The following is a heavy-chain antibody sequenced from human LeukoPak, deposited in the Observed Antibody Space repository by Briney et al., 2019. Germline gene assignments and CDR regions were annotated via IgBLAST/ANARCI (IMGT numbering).Heavy chain of an antibody. J-gene: IGHJ4*02. CDR1: GGSISSHY. Sequence: SETLFLTCTVSGGSISSHYWSWIRQPPGQGLEWIGYIYYSGSTNYNPSLKSRVTIAVDTSKNQFSLKLSSVTAADTAVYYCARGPRREWELLKAFDYWGQGTLVTVSS. D-gene: IGHD1-26*01. V-gene: IGHV4-59*11. CDR2: IYYSGST. CDR3: ARGPRREWELLKAFDY.